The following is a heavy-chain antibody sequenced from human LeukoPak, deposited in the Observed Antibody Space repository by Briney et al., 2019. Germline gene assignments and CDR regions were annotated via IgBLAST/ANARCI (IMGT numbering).Heavy chain of an antibody. V-gene: IGHV4-34*01. D-gene: IGHD7-27*01. Sequence: SETLSLTCAVYGGSFSGYYWSWIRQPPGKGLEWIGEINHSGSTNYNPSLKSRVTISVDTSKNQFSLKLSSVTAADTAVYYCARALFSLGNCYYYYGMDVWGQGTTVTVSS. CDR1: GGSFSGYY. J-gene: IGHJ6*02. CDR2: INHSGST. CDR3: ARALFSLGNCYYYYGMDV.